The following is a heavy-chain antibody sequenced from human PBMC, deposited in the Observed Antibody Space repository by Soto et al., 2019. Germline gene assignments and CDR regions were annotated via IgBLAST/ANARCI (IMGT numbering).Heavy chain of an antibody. CDR1: GFSLSTSGVG. CDR3: SHFIVSYSSSWYVDWDFDL. D-gene: IGHD6-13*01. J-gene: IGHJ2*01. CDR2: IYWDDDK. V-gene: IGHV2-5*02. Sequence: QITLKESGPTLVKPTQTLTLTCTFSGFSLSTSGVGVGWIRQPPGKALEWLALIYWDDDKRYSPSLKSRLTITKDSSKKQVVLTMTNMDPVDTAIYYCSHFIVSYSSSWYVDWDFDLWGRGTLVTVSS.